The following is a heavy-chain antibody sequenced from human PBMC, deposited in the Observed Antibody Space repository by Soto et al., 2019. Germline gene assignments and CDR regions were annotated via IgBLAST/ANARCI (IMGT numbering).Heavy chain of an antibody. J-gene: IGHJ4*02. CDR1: GFTFSNAW. D-gene: IGHD5-12*01. CDR2: IRSKTDGGTI. Sequence: GGSLRLSCAASGFTFSNAWMNWVRQAPGKGLEWVGQIRSKTDGGTIFYPAPVKGRFIISRDDSTNTLYLQMNSLNTDDTAVYYCTTAHPRGPDYWGQGTLVTVSS. V-gene: IGHV3-15*01. CDR3: TTAHPRGPDY.